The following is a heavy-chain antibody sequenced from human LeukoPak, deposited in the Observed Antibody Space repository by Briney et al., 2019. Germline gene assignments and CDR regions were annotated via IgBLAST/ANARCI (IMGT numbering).Heavy chain of an antibody. D-gene: IGHD2-15*01. CDR3: ARDHQWSFDS. Sequence: GGSLRLSCAASGFTFSTYTMNWARQAPGKGLEWISYIGWSDSAIFYADSVKGRFTISRDSAKNSLFLQMNSLSDEDTAVYYCARDHQWSFDSWGQGTLVTVSS. J-gene: IGHJ4*02. V-gene: IGHV3-48*02. CDR2: IGWSDSAI. CDR1: GFTFSTYT.